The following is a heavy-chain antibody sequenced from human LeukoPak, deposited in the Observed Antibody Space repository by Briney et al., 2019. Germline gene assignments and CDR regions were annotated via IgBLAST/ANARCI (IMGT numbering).Heavy chain of an antibody. CDR3: ARGYANFDY. Sequence: SETLSLTCTVSGASFSSYYWSLIRQPPGKGLERIGYIYYSGVTNYNPSLKSRVTISVDTSKKQCSLKLRSVTAADTAVYYCARGYANFDYWGQGTLVTVFS. V-gene: IGHV4-59*08. J-gene: IGHJ4*02. D-gene: IGHD2-2*01. CDR2: IYYSGVT. CDR1: GASFSSYY.